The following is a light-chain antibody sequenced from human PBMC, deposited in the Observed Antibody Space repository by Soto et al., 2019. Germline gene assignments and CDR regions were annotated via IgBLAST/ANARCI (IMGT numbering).Light chain of an antibody. J-gene: IGKJ5*01. CDR3: QQYSTWPIT. V-gene: IGKV3-15*01. CDR2: SGS. Sequence: ERVMTQSPATLSVSPGERATLSCRASQSVSDKLAWYQQKPGQAPRLLIHSGSARAAGVPARFSGSGSGTDFSLSISSLQSEDSAIYFCQQYSTWPITFGQGTRLEIK. CDR1: QSVSDK.